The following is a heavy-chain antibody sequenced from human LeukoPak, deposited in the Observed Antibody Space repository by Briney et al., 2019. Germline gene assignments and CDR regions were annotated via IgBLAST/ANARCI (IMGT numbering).Heavy chain of an antibody. CDR2: LYTSGSM. CDR3: TKGRGI. J-gene: IGHJ4*02. CDR1: GGSISSGSYD. V-gene: IGHV4-61*09. D-gene: IGHD3-10*01. Sequence: SQTLSLTCTVSGGSISSGSYDWYWIRQPAGKGLEWIGHLYTSGSMSYNPSLKSRVTISVDTSKNQFSLKLTSVTAADTAVYYCTKGRGIWGQGTLVTVSS.